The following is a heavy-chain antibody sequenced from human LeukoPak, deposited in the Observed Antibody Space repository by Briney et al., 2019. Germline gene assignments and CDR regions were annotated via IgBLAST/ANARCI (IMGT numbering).Heavy chain of an antibody. Sequence: ASETLSLTCTVSGGSISSGGYYWSWIRQPPGKGLEWIGYIYHSGSTYYNPSLKSRVTISVDRSKNQFSLKLSSVTAADTAVYYCARDLVAARRGWFDPWGQGTLVTVSS. V-gene: IGHV4-30-2*01. CDR2: IYHSGST. J-gene: IGHJ5*02. CDR3: ARDLVAARRGWFDP. D-gene: IGHD6-6*01. CDR1: GGSISSGGYY.